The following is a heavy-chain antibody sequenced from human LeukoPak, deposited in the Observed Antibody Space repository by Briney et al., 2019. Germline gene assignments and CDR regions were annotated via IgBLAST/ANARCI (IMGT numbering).Heavy chain of an antibody. CDR2: INHSGST. CDR1: GGSFSGYY. V-gene: IGHV4-34*01. Sequence: SETLSLTCAVYGGSFSGYYWSWIRQPPGKGLEWIGEINHSGSTNYNPSLKSRVTISVDTSKNQFSLKLSSVTAADTAVYYCARRYYYYYMDVWGKGTTVTVSS. CDR3: ARRYYYYYMDV. J-gene: IGHJ6*03.